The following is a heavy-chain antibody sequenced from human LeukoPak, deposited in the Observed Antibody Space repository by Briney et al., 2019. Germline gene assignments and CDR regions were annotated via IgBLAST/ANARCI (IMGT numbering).Heavy chain of an antibody. J-gene: IGHJ3*02. CDR2: IYSGGST. CDR1: GFTVSSNY. Sequence: GGSLRLSCAASGFTVSSNYMSWVRQAPGKGLEWVSVIYSGGSTYYADSVKGRFTISRDNSKNTLYLQMNSLRSDDTAVYYCARERGSSSDAFDIWGQGTMVTVSS. CDR3: ARERGSSSDAFDI. V-gene: IGHV3-53*05. D-gene: IGHD3-10*01.